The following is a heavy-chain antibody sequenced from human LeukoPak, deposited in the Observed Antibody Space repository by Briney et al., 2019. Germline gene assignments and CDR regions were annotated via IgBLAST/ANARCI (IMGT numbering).Heavy chain of an antibody. V-gene: IGHV4-30-4*01. Sequence: PSETLSLTCTVSGGSISSGDYYWSWIRQPPGKGLEWIGYIYYSGSTYYNPSLKSRVTISVDTSKNQFSLKLSSVTAADTAVYYCARVRRYDSSGYYGGFDYWGQGTLVTVSS. CDR3: ARVRRYDSSGYYGGFDY. J-gene: IGHJ4*02. CDR2: IYYSGST. D-gene: IGHD3-22*01. CDR1: GGSISSGDYY.